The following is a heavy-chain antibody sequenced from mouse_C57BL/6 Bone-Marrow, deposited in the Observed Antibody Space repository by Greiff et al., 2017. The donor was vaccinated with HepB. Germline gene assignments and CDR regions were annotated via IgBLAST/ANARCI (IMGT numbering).Heavy chain of an antibody. CDR3: ARGGDYDRFAY. CDR2: ISDGGSYT. D-gene: IGHD2-4*01. J-gene: IGHJ3*01. CDR1: GFTFSSYA. V-gene: IGHV5-4*01. Sequence: EVQGVESGGGLVKPGGSLKLSCAASGFTFSSYAMSWVRQTPEKRLEWVATISDGGSYTYYPDNVKGRFTISRDNAKNNLYLQMSHLKSEDTAMYYCARGGDYDRFAYWGQGTLVTVSA.